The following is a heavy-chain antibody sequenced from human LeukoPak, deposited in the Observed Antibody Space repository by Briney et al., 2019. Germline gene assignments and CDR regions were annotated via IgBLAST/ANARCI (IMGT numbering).Heavy chain of an antibody. J-gene: IGHJ5*02. CDR3: ATGGIIAAAHNWFDP. CDR2: IIPIFGSA. D-gene: IGHD6-13*01. CDR1: GGTFSSYA. Sequence: ASVKVSCKASGGTFSSYAISWVRQAPGQGLEWMGGIIPIFGSANYAQKFQGRVTITADESTSTAYMELSSLRSEDTAVYYCATGGIIAAAHNWFDPWGQGTLVTVSS. V-gene: IGHV1-69*13.